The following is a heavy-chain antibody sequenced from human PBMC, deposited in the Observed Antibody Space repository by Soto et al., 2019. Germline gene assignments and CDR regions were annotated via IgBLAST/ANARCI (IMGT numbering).Heavy chain of an antibody. CDR2: IYPGDSDT. CDR3: ARFACTNGVCFYGMDV. V-gene: IGHV5-51*01. Sequence: PXDSLKVSWKCSGNSFTSDWIGLVLQMPGKGLEWMGIIYPGDSDTRYSPSFQGQVTISADKSISTAYLQWSSLKASDTAMYYCARFACTNGVCFYGMDVWGQGTTVTVS. CDR1: GNSFTSDW. D-gene: IGHD2-8*01. J-gene: IGHJ6*02.